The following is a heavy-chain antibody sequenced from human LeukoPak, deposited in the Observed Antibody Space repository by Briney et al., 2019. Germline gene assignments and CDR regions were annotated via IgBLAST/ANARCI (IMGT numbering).Heavy chain of an antibody. CDR3: ASTMIVAGKRTY. Sequence: PGGSLRLSCAASGFTVSSNYMSWVRQAPGKGLEWVSVIYSGGSTYYADSVKGRFTISRDNSKNTLYLQMNSPRAEDTAVYYCASTMIVAGKRTYWGQGTLVTVSS. V-gene: IGHV3-66*01. CDR2: IYSGGST. D-gene: IGHD3-22*01. J-gene: IGHJ4*02. CDR1: GFTVSSNY.